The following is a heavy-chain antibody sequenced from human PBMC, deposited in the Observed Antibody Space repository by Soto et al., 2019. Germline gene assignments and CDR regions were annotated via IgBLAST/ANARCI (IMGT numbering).Heavy chain of an antibody. CDR1: GGSISSYY. J-gene: IGHJ6*02. CDR3: VRDYDFWSGSFGMDV. CDR2: IYTGGST. D-gene: IGHD3-3*01. Sequence: QVQLQESGSGLVKPSETLSLTCTVSGGSISSYYWSWIRQPAGKGLEWIGRIYTGGSTNYNHSLKSRVTMSVATSKNQFSLNLNSVTAADTAVYYCVRDYDFWSGSFGMDVWGQGTTVTVSS. V-gene: IGHV4-4*07.